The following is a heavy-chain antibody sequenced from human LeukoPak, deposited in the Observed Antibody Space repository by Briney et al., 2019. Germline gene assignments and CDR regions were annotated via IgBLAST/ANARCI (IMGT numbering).Heavy chain of an antibody. J-gene: IGHJ3*02. CDR3: ASGPYTAFEM. V-gene: IGHV3-74*01. CDR1: GFTFNDFC. Sequence: PGVSLRLSCAASGFTFNDFCMHWVRQAPGGGLVCVSCVVGGRFSTLCGVFVEGRFTISRDIARNSLYLQINSLRADATALYYCASGPYTAFEMWGQGTMVTVSS. D-gene: IGHD2-2*02. CDR2: VVGGRFST.